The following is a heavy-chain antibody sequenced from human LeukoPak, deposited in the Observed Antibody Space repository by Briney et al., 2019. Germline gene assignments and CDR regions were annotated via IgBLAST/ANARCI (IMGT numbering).Heavy chain of an antibody. J-gene: IGHJ6*03. CDR1: GGSISSSSYY. CDR3: ARVYTGSGSIYYYYMDV. CDR2: IYYSGST. D-gene: IGHD3-10*01. Sequence: NPSETLSLTCTVSGGSISSSSYYWSWIRQPPGKGLEWIGYIYYSGSTNYNPSLKSRVTISVDTSKNQFSLKLSSVTAADTAVYYCARVYTGSGSIYYYYMDVWGKGTTVTVSS. V-gene: IGHV4-61*01.